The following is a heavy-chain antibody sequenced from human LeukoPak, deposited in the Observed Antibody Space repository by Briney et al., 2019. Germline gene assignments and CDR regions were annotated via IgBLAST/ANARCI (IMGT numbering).Heavy chain of an antibody. CDR2: MSHTVTT. CDR3: ARGLHYNILTGGMDV. CDR1: GGSFSGYY. D-gene: IGHD3-9*01. J-gene: IGHJ6*02. V-gene: IGHV4-34*01. Sequence: PSETLSLTCAVFGGSFSGYYWSWIRQPPEKGLEWIGEMSHTVTTTYNPSLKSRVTLSVDTSKNQFSLNLRSVTAADTAVYYCARGLHYNILTGGMDVWGQGTTVIVPS.